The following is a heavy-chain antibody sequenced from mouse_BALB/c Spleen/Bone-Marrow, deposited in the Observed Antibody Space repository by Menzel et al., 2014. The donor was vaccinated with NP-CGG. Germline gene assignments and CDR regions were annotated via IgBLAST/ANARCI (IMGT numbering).Heavy chain of an antibody. CDR2: IYPDRGST. V-gene: IGHV1S22*01. J-gene: IGHJ3*01. D-gene: IGHD5-1*01. CDR1: GYIFTSYW. CDR3: TRVNEYGRAWFAY. Sequence: LQQSGSELVRPGASVKLSCKASGYIFTSYWMHWMKQRPEQGLEWIGNIYPDRGSTNYAEKFKNKATLTVDTSSSTAYMQLSSLTSEDSAVYYCTRVNEYGRAWFAYWGQGTLVTVSA.